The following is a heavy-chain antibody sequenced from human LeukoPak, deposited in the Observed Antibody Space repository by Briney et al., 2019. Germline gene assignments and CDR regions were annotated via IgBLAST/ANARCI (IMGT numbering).Heavy chain of an antibody. CDR2: INHSGST. CDR3: ARGIYGPYYFDY. Sequence: KPSETLSLTCAVYGGSFSGYYWSWIRQPPGKGLEWIGEINHSGSTNYNPSLKSRVTISVDTSKNQFSLKLSSVTAADTAVYYCARGIYGPYYFDYWGQGTLVTVSS. V-gene: IGHV4-34*01. J-gene: IGHJ4*02. D-gene: IGHD3-16*01. CDR1: GGSFSGYY.